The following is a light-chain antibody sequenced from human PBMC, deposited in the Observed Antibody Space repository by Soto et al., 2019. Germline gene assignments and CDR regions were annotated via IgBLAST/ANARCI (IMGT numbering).Light chain of an antibody. V-gene: IGKV3-20*01. CDR3: QQYGSAPPT. J-gene: IGKJ1*01. CDR1: QTVSSNF. CDR2: GAS. Sequence: IVLTQSPGTLSLSPGERATLSCRASQTVSSNFLAWYQEKPGQGPRLLIYGASSRATGISDRFSGSGSGTDFTLTISRLEPEDFAVYYCQQYGSAPPTFGQGTKVDIK.